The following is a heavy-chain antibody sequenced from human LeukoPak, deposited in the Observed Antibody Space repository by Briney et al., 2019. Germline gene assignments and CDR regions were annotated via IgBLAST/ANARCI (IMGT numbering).Heavy chain of an antibody. Sequence: GGSLRLSCAASGFTFSNAWMSWVRQAPGKGLEWVGRIKSKTEGGTTDYAAPVKGRFTISRDDSKNTLYLQMNSLKTEDTAVYYCTTEVPDLWGQGTLVTVSS. V-gene: IGHV3-15*01. CDR1: GFTFSNAW. CDR3: TTEVPDL. CDR2: IKSKTEGGTT. J-gene: IGHJ5*02. D-gene: IGHD3-10*01.